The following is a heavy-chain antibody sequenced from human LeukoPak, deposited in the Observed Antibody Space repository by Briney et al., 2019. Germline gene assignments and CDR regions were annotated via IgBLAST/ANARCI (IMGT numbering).Heavy chain of an antibody. D-gene: IGHD2-15*01. CDR1: GGSFSGYY. CDR3: ARAPYFCSGGSCYPSRFDY. Sequence: SETLSLTCAVYGGSFSGYYWSWIRQPPGKGLEWIGEINHSGSTNYNPSLKSRVTISVDTSKNQFSLKLSSVTAADTAVYYCARAPYFCSGGSCYPSRFDYWGQGTLVTVSS. CDR2: INHSGST. V-gene: IGHV4-34*01. J-gene: IGHJ4*02.